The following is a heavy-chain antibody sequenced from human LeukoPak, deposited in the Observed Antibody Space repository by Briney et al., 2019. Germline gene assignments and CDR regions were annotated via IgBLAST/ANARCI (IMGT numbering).Heavy chain of an antibody. CDR2: IHHSGST. V-gene: IGHV4-34*01. J-gene: IGHJ3*02. CDR3: ARVVRMDAFDI. CDR1: GGSFSGYY. D-gene: IGHD3-22*01. Sequence: SETLSLTCAVYGGSFSGYYWSWIRQPPGKGLEWIGEIHHSGSTNYNPSLKSRVTISLDTSKNQFSLRLSSVTAADTAVYYCARVVRMDAFDIWGQGTMVTVSS.